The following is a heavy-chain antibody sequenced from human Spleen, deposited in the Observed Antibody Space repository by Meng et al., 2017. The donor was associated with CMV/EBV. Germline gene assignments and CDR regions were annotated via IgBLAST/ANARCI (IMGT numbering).Heavy chain of an antibody. V-gene: IGHV3-23*01. CDR1: FTFSSDA. CDR2: IGGSGGST. Sequence: FTFSSDAMSWVRQAPGKGLECVSSIGGSGGSTYYVDSVKGRFTISRDNTDNTLHLQMNSLRAEDTAVYYCARDWGSGWFKGNYWYFDLWGRGTLVTVSS. CDR3: ARDWGSGWFKGNYWYFDL. D-gene: IGHD6-19*01. J-gene: IGHJ2*01.